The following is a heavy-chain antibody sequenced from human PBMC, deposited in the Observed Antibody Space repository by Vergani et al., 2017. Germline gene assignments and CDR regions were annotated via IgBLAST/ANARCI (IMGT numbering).Heavy chain of an antibody. CDR2: IYYSGST. D-gene: IGHD3-22*01. Sequence: QVQLQESGPGLVKPSETLSLTCTVSGGSISSYYWSWIRQPPGKGLEWIGYIYYSGSTYYNPSLKSRVTISVDTSKNQFSLKLSSVTAADTAVYYCARDGRRDYYDSSGYPDWGQGTLVTVSS. CDR1: GGSISSYY. J-gene: IGHJ4*02. V-gene: IGHV4-59*12. CDR3: ARDGRRDYYDSSGYPD.